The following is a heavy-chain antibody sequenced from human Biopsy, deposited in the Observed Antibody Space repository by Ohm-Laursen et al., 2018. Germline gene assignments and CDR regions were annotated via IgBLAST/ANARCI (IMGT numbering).Heavy chain of an antibody. Sequence: SETLSLTCAVYGGSFSDYYWSWIRQPPGKGLEWIGQINQCGRTNYNPSLKSRVNISADKSNNQFSLKLTSVTSADTAVYFCGNEVHGRDYWGLGALVTVSS. D-gene: IGHD2-15*01. CDR1: GGSFSDYY. V-gene: IGHV4-34*01. CDR2: INQCGRT. J-gene: IGHJ4*02. CDR3: GNEVHGRDY.